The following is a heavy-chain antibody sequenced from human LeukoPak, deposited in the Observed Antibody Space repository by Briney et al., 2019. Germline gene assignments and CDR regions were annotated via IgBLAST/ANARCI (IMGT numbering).Heavy chain of an antibody. J-gene: IGHJ4*02. CDR2: IYYSGST. CDR3: ASVGGIWFGESDPYYFDY. V-gene: IGHV4-59*08. D-gene: IGHD3-10*01. CDR1: GDSIRSQY. Sequence: SETLSLTCTVSGDSIRSQYWNWIRQPPGKGLEWIGYIYYSGSTNYNPSLKSRVTISVDTSKNQFSLKLSSVTAADTAVYYCASVGGIWFGESDPYYFDYWGQGTLVTVSS.